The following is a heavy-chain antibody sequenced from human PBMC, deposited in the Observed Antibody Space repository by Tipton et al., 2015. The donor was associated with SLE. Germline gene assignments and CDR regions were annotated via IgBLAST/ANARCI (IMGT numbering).Heavy chain of an antibody. V-gene: IGHV4-34*01. D-gene: IGHD3-10*01. Sequence: TLSLTCAVYGGSFSGYYWSWIRQPPGKGLEWIGEINHSGSTNYNPSHKSRVTISVDTSKNQFSLKLSSVTAADTAVYYCARHPTWVVQGDYGMDVWGQGTTVTVSS. CDR3: ARHPTWVVQGDYGMDV. CDR2: INHSGST. J-gene: IGHJ6*02. CDR1: GGSFSGYY.